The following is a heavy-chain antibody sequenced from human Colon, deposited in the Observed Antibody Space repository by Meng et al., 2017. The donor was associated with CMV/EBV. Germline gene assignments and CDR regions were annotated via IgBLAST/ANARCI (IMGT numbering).Heavy chain of an antibody. CDR3: ARDGVAVLGATRD. J-gene: IGHJ4*02. Sequence: GESLKISCAASGFTFSSYWMSWVRQAPGKGLEWVANIKQDGSEKYYVDSVKGRFTISRDNAKNSLYLQMNSLRAEDTAIYYCARDGVAVLGATRDWGQGTLVTVSS. CDR2: IKQDGSEK. V-gene: IGHV3-7*03. D-gene: IGHD2-15*01. CDR1: GFTFSSYW.